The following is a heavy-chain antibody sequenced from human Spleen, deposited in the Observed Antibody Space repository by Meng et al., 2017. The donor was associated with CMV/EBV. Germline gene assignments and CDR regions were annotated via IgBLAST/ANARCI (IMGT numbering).Heavy chain of an antibody. CDR3: ARDARGLEMATITGAFDI. D-gene: IGHD5-24*01. V-gene: IGHV1-24*01. J-gene: IGHJ3*02. Sequence: ASVKVSCKVSGYTLTELSMHWVRQAPGKGLEWMGGFDPEDGETIYAQKFQGRVTMTEDTSTDTAYMELSSLRSEDTAVYYCARDARGLEMATITGAFDIWGQGTMVTVSS. CDR1: GYTLTELS. CDR2: FDPEDGET.